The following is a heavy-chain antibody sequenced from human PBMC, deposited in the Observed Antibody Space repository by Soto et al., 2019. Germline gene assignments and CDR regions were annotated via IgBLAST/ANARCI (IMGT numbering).Heavy chain of an antibody. CDR1: EFTFSKYW. J-gene: IGHJ3*01. CDR3: VRFRLYCSMSSFFADAFDL. CDR2: IKEDGSVT. V-gene: IGHV3-7*01. D-gene: IGHD2-2*01. Sequence: QVVESGGGLVQPGGSLRLSCVASEFTFSKYWMSWVRQAPGKGLEWVANIKEDGSVTYYVESGKGRFSISRDNVKNSLYLPMNSLRVEDTAVYYCVRFRLYCSMSSFFADAFDLWGQGTMVTVFS.